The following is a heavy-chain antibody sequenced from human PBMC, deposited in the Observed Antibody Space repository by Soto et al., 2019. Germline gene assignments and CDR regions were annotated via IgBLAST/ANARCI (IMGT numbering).Heavy chain of an antibody. D-gene: IGHD4-17*01. J-gene: IGHJ4*02. V-gene: IGHV3-33*01. Sequence: GGSLRLSCAASGFTFSSYGMHWVRQAPGKGLEWVAVIWYDGSNKYYADSVKGRFTISRDNSKNTLYLQMNSLRAEDTAVYYCARDSNVGGDYLLDYWGQGTLVTVSS. CDR2: IWYDGSNK. CDR3: ARDSNVGGDYLLDY. CDR1: GFTFSSYG.